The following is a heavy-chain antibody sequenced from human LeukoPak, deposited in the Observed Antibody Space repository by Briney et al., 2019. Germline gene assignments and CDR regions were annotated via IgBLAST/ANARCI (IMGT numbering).Heavy chain of an antibody. Sequence: SETLSLTCTVSGGSISSSSYYWGWIRQPPGKGLEWIGSIYYSGSTYYNPSLKSRVTISVDTSKNQFSLKLSSVTAADTAVYYCARSEINDYSRFWGQGILVIVSS. V-gene: IGHV4-39*07. J-gene: IGHJ4*02. CDR1: GGSISSSSYY. CDR3: ARSEINDYSRF. D-gene: IGHD4-11*01. CDR2: IYYSGST.